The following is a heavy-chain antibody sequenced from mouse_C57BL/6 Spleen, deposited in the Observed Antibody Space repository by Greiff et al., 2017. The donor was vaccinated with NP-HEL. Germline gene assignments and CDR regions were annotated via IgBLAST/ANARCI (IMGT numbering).Heavy chain of an antibody. CDR1: GYTFTDYN. CDR3: ARRITTVVATDYAMDY. Sequence: EVQLQQSGPELVKPGASVKMSCKASGYTFTDYNMHWVKQSHGKSLEWIGYINPNNGGTSYNQKFKGKATLTVNKSSSTAYMELRSLTSEDSAVYYCARRITTVVATDYAMDYWGQRTSVTVSS. D-gene: IGHD1-1*01. CDR2: INPNNGGT. V-gene: IGHV1-22*01. J-gene: IGHJ4*01.